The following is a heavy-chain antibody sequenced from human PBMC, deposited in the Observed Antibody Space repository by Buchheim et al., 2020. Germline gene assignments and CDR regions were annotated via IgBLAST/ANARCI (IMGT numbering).Heavy chain of an antibody. J-gene: IGHJ4*03. CDR1: GFTFSSYG. Sequence: QVQLVESGGGVVQPGRSLRLSCAASGFTFSSYGMHWVRQAPGKGLEWVAVISYDGSNKYYADSVKGRFTISRDNSKNTLYLQMNSLRAEDTAVYYYAKVRVFSVGAEDYWGQGTL. CDR2: ISYDGSNK. D-gene: IGHD1-26*01. CDR3: AKVRVFSVGAEDY. V-gene: IGHV3-30*18.